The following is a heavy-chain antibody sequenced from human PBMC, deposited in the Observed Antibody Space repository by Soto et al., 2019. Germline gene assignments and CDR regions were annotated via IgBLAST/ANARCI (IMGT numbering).Heavy chain of an antibody. J-gene: IGHJ4*02. CDR2: ISSTTNYI. V-gene: IGHV3-21*01. Sequence: GGSLRLSCAASGFTFTRYSMNWVRQAPGKGLEWVSSISSTTNYIYYADSMKGRFTVSRDNAKNSVYLEMSSLSAEDTALYYCARESEDLTSNFDYWGQGTLVTVSS. CDR3: ARESEDLTSNFDY. CDR1: GFTFTRYS.